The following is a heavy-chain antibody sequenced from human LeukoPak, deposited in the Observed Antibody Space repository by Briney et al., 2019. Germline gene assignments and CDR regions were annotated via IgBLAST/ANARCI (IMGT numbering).Heavy chain of an antibody. D-gene: IGHD2-21*02. V-gene: IGHV3-23*01. CDR1: GFTCSSYA. CDR3: AKDQRYCGGDCYSSFDY. CDR2: ISGSGRST. J-gene: IGHJ4*02. Sequence: GGTLRLSCAAGGFTCSSYARSWVRQAPGKGLEGVSAISGSGRSTYYADSVKGRFTISRDNSKNTLYLQMNSLRAEDTAVYYCAKDQRYCGGDCYSSFDYWGQGTLVTVSS.